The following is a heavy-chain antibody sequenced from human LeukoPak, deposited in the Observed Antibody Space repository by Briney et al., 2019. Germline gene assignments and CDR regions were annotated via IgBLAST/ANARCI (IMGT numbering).Heavy chain of an antibody. V-gene: IGHV4-59*01. CDR2: IYYSGST. D-gene: IGHD3-22*01. CDR1: GGSISSYY. J-gene: IGHJ4*02. Sequence: SETLSLTCTVSGGSISSYYRSWIQQPPGKGLEWIGYIYYSGSTNYNPSLKSRVTISVDTSKNQFSLKLSSVTAADTAVYYCARGGLYYYDSSGFDYFDYWGQGTLVTVSS. CDR3: ARGGLYYYDSSGFDYFDY.